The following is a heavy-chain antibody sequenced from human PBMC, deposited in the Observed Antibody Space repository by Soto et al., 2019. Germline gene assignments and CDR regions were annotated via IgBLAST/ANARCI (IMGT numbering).Heavy chain of an antibody. V-gene: IGHV3-30-3*01. CDR2: ISYDGSNK. Sequence: GGSLRLSCAASGFTFSSYAMHWVRQAPGKGLEWVAVISYDGSNKYYADSVKGRFTISRDNSKNTLYLQMNSLRAEDTAVYYCARDKGLGPRIAAQRYYGMDVWGQGTTVTVSS. D-gene: IGHD6-6*01. CDR1: GFTFSSYA. J-gene: IGHJ6*02. CDR3: ARDKGLGPRIAAQRYYGMDV.